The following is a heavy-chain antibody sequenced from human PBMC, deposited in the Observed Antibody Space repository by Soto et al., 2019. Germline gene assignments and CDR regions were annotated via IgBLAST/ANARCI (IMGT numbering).Heavy chain of an antibody. V-gene: IGHV4-34*01. CDR2: IYHSGST. CDR1: GGSFSGYY. D-gene: IGHD2-15*01. Sequence: SETLSLTCAVYGGSFSGYYWSWIRQPPGKGLEWIGEIYHSGSTNYNPSLTSRVTISVDTSKNQFSLTLSSVTAADTAVYYCARLTKGYCSGNICFPFWGHGTLVTVSS. CDR3: ARLTKGYCSGNICFPF. J-gene: IGHJ4*01.